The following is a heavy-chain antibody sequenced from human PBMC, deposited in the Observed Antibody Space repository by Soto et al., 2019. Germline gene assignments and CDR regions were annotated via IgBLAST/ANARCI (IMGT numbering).Heavy chain of an antibody. D-gene: IGHD3-16*01. CDR3: ASRPGVLFPPHVLPLDY. CDR2: LYSGGSA. V-gene: IGHV3-66*01. Sequence: EVQLVESGGGLAQPGGSLRLSCAASGITVSGSFLSWVRQAPGKGLEWVSLLYSGGSAYYADSVKGRCTISRDNSKNTLYLQMNSLRAEDTAVYYCASRPGVLFPPHVLPLDYWGQGTLVTVSS. CDR1: GITVSGSF. J-gene: IGHJ4*02.